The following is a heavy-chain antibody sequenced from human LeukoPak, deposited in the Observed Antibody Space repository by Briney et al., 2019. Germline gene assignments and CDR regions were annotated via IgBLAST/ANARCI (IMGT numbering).Heavy chain of an antibody. CDR2: ISAYNGNT. J-gene: IGHJ4*02. V-gene: IGHV1-18*01. CDR3: ARTRVIAAAGGGYFDY. Sequence: ASVKVSCKASGYTFTSYGISWVRQAPGQGLEWMGWISAYNGNTNYAQKLQGRVTMTTDTSTSTAYMELSSLRSEDTAVYYCARTRVIAAAGGGYFDYWGQGTLVTVSS. CDR1: GYTFTSYG. D-gene: IGHD6-13*01.